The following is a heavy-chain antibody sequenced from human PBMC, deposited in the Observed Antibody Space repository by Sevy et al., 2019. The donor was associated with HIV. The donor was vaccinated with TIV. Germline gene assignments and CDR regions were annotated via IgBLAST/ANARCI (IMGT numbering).Heavy chain of an antibody. J-gene: IGHJ4*01. V-gene: IGHV3-23*01. CDR2: ISGSGGST. D-gene: IGHD6-6*01. CDR3: AKQSLKSTGLAARGAFDY. CDR1: GFTFSSYA. Sequence: GGSLRLSCAASGFTFSSYAMSWVRQAPGKGLEWVSAISGSGGSTYYTDSVKGRFTISRDNSKNTLYLQMNSLRAEDTAVYYCAKQSLKSTGLAARGAFDYWGHGTLVTVSS.